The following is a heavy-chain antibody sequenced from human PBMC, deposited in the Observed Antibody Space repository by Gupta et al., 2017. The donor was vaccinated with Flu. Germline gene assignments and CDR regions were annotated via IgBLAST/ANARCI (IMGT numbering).Heavy chain of an antibody. CDR2: INPNSGGT. CDR1: GHTFTGYY. D-gene: IGHD3-3*01. J-gene: IGHJ5*02. V-gene: IGHV1-2*02. Sequence: QVQLVQSGAEVKKPGASVKVSCKASGHTFTGYYLHWVRQAPGQGLEWMGWINPNSGGTNYAQKFQGRVTMTRDTSISTAYMELSRLRSDDTAVYYCASAITIFGVVTDNWFDPWGQGTLVTVSS. CDR3: ASAITIFGVVTDNWFDP.